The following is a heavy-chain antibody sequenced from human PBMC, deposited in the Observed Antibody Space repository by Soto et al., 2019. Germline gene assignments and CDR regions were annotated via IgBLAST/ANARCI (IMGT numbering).Heavy chain of an antibody. CDR2: IYYTGKT. Sequence: PSETLSLTCSVSGDYIHVGGYYWTWIRQRPGKGLEWMGYIYYTGKTHYNPSLESRLTMSVDRSKNQFSLRLTSVTAADTAVYFCGRDLTSNANCIDPWGQGTLVTVS. D-gene: IGHD2-2*01. CDR3: GRDLTSNANCIDP. CDR1: GDYIHVGGYY. V-gene: IGHV4-30-4*01. J-gene: IGHJ5*02.